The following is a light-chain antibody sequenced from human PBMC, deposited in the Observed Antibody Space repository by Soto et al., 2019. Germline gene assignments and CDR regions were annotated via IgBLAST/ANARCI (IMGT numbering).Light chain of an antibody. V-gene: IGLV1-44*01. Sequence: QSVLTQPPSASGTPGQRVTISCSGSSSNIGSKTVNWYQQLPGTAPKLLIYSNYQRPSGVPDRFSGSKSGTSASLAISGLQSEDEADYYCSAWDARLNGYVFGTGTKVTAL. CDR2: SNY. CDR1: SSNIGSKT. J-gene: IGLJ1*01. CDR3: SAWDARLNGYV.